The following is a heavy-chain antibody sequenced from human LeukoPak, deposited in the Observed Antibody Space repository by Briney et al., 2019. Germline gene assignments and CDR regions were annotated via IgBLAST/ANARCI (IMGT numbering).Heavy chain of an antibody. J-gene: IGHJ3*02. CDR3: AREFGSGWHRTGLRAFDI. V-gene: IGHV3-53*01. Sequence: GGSLRLSCAASGFTFTTYAMSWVRQAPGKGLEWVSVIYRGGSTYYADSVKGRFTMSRDNSKNTVYLQMDSLRAEDTAVYYCAREFGSGWHRTGLRAFDIWGQGTMVTVSS. CDR1: GFTFTTYA. CDR2: IYRGGST. D-gene: IGHD6-19*01.